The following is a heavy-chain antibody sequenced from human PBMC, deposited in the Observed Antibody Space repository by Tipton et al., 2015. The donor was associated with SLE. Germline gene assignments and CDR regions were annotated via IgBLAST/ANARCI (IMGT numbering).Heavy chain of an antibody. J-gene: IGHJ6*02. CDR3: AGEFDQLPYYYYGMDV. D-gene: IGHD2-2*01. V-gene: IGHV4-38-2*02. Sequence: TLSLTCTVSGYSISSGYYWGWIRQPPGKGLNWIGSIYHSGSTYYNPSLKSRVTISVDTSKNQFSLKLSSVTAADTAVYYCAGEFDQLPYYYYGMDVWCQGTTVTVSS. CDR1: GYSISSGYY. CDR2: IYHSGST.